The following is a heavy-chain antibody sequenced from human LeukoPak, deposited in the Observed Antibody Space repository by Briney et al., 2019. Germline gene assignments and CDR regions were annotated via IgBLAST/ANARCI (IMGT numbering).Heavy chain of an antibody. CDR3: ARAGTERYYYYGMDV. V-gene: IGHV3-21*01. J-gene: IGHJ6*02. Sequence: TGGSLRLSCAASGFTFSSYSMNWVRQAPGKGLEWVSSISSSSSYIYYADSVKGRFTISRDNAKNSLYLQMNSLRAEDTAVYYCARAGTERYYYYGMDVWGQGTTVTVSS. CDR1: GFTFSSYS. D-gene: IGHD1-1*01. CDR2: ISSSSSYI.